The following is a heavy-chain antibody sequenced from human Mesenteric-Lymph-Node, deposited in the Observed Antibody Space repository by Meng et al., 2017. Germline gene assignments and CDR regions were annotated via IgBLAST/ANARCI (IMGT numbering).Heavy chain of an antibody. CDR3: ARDCAGGGETYEWNYYYYYGMDV. D-gene: IGHD3-3*01. J-gene: IGHJ6*02. CDR1: GFTFSSYE. Sequence: GESLKISCAASGFTFSSYEMNWVRQAPGKGLEWVSYISSSGSTIYYADSVKGRFTISRDNAKNSLYLKMNSLRAEDTAVYYCARDCAGGGETYEWNYYYYYGMDVWGQGTTVTVSS. CDR2: ISSSGSTI. V-gene: IGHV3-48*03.